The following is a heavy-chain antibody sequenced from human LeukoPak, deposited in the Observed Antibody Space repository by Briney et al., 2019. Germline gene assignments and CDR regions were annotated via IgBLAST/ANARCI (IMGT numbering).Heavy chain of an antibody. CDR1: GFTFSNYW. Sequence: RAGGSLRLSCAASGFTFSNYWMHWVRQAPGKGLEWVSRINERATIISYADSVKGRFTISRENARNTLYLQMNSLTAEDTAVYYCVRDLILVWTPGDDFDHWGQGTLVTVSS. J-gene: IGHJ4*02. V-gene: IGHV3-74*01. D-gene: IGHD3-16*01. CDR3: VRDLILVWTPGDDFDH. CDR2: INERATII.